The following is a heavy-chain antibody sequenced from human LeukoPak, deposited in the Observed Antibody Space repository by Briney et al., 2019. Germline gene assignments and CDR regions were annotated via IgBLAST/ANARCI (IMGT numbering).Heavy chain of an antibody. J-gene: IGHJ4*02. Sequence: GASVKVSCKVSGYTLTELSMHWVRQAPGKGLEWMGGFDPEDGETIYAQKFQGRVTMTRDTSTSTVYMELSSLRSEDTAVYYCARDITVSTNPSYGYWGQGTLVTVSS. CDR3: ARDITVSTNPSYGY. CDR2: FDPEDGET. CDR1: GYTLTELS. V-gene: IGHV1-24*01. D-gene: IGHD5/OR15-5a*01.